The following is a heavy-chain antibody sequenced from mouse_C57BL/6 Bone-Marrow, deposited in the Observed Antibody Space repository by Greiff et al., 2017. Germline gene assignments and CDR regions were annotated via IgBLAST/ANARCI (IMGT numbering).Heavy chain of an antibody. J-gene: IGHJ4*01. V-gene: IGHV1-63*01. D-gene: IGHD1-1*01. CDR1: GYTFTNYW. CDR3: ARYYYGSSYAMDY. CDR2: IYPGGGYT. Sequence: QVQLQQSGAELVRPGTSVKMSCKASGYTFTNYWIGWAKQRPGHGLEWIGDIYPGGGYTKYNEKFKGKATLTADKSSSTAYMQFSSLTSEDSALYYCARYYYGSSYAMDYWGQGTSVTVSS.